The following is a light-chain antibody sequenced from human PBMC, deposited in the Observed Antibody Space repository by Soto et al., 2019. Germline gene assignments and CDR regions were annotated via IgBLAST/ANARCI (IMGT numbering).Light chain of an antibody. CDR1: SSDVGGYNY. CDR3: CSFAGTNSFV. CDR2: EVT. J-gene: IGLJ1*01. Sequence: QSALTQPPSASGSPGQSVTMSCTGTSSDVGGYNYVSWYQQRPGKAPKLIIYEVTKRPSGVPDRVFGSKSGNTASLTVSGLQADDEADYYCCSFAGTNSFVFGTGTKVTVL. V-gene: IGLV2-8*01.